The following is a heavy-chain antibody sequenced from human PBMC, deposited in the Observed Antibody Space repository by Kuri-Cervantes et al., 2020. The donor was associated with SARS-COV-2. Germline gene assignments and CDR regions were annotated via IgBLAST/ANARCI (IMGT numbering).Heavy chain of an antibody. J-gene: IGHJ4*02. V-gene: IGHV3-23*01. CDR2: ISGNGGST. CDR1: GFTFSSYA. CDR3: AKDREYSSSIGQVDY. D-gene: IGHD6-6*01. Sequence: GESLNISCAASGFTFSSYAMSWVRQAPGKGLEWVSAISGNGGSTYYADSVKGRFTISRDNSKNTLYLQMNSLRAEDTAVYYCAKDREYSSSIGQVDYWGQGTLVTVSS.